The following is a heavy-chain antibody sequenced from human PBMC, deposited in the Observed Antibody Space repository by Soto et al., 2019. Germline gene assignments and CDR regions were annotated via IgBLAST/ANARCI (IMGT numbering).Heavy chain of an antibody. CDR2: IIPIFGTA. CDR3: ARHGAPWELLPPYYFDY. V-gene: IGHV1-69*13. Sequence: SVKVCFKASGGPFSSYAISWVRQAPGQGLEWMGGIIPIFGTANYAQKFQGRVTITADESTSTAYMELSSLRSEDTAVYYCARHGAPWELLPPYYFDYWGQGTLVTVSS. CDR1: GGPFSSYA. D-gene: IGHD1-26*01. J-gene: IGHJ4*02.